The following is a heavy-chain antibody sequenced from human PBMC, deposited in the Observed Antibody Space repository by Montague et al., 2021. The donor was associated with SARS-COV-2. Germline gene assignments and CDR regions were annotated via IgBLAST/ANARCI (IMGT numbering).Heavy chain of an antibody. D-gene: IGHD3-16*01. CDR2: TYYRSNWYN. Sequence: CAISGDSVSSDSAAWNWVRQSPSRGLEWLGRTYYRSNWYNDHAVSVKXRITIKSDTSKNQISLQLNSVTPEDTAVYYCARDLRWRYGYGMDVWGQGTTVTVSS. V-gene: IGHV6-1*01. CDR3: ARDLRWRYGYGMDV. CDR1: GDSVSSDSAA. J-gene: IGHJ6*02.